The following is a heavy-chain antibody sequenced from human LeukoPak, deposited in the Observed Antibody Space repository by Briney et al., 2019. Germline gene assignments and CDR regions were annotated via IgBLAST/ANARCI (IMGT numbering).Heavy chain of an antibody. Sequence: PGGSLRLSCAASGFTFSNYGMHWVRQAPGKGLEWVAVIYDDGSRELFADSVKGRFTISRDNSKNTVVLQMNSLRADDTAVYYCARDLKSGYVDSWGQGTLVTVSS. J-gene: IGHJ4*02. CDR2: IYDDGSRE. D-gene: IGHD3-3*01. CDR1: GFTFSNYG. V-gene: IGHV3-33*01. CDR3: ARDLKSGYVDS.